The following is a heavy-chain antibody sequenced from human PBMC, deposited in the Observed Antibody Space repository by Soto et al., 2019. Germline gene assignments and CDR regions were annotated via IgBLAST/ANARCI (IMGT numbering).Heavy chain of an antibody. D-gene: IGHD3-22*01. CDR2: IYYSGST. J-gene: IGHJ4*02. CDR3: VRADCSGYYYDY. Sequence: QVQLQESGPGLVKPSQTLSLTCTVSGGSISSGDYYWSWIRQPPGKGLEWIGYIYYSGSTYYNPSPKSRVTISVDTSKNQFSLKLSSVTAADTAVYYCVRADCSGYYYDYWGQGTLVTVSS. CDR1: GGSISSGDYY. V-gene: IGHV4-30-4*01.